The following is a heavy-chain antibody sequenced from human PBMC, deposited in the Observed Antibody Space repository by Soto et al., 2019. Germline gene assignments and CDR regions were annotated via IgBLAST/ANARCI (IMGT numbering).Heavy chain of an antibody. CDR2: ISYAGGNK. Sequence: QVQLVESVGGVVQPGRSLRLSCAASGFTFSSYAMHWVRQAPGKGLEWVAVISYAGGNKYYADSVKGRFTISRDNSKNTLYLQMNSLRAEDTAVYYCARASQHFSLDVWGHGTTVTVSS. CDR3: ARASQHFSLDV. D-gene: IGHD3-3*02. J-gene: IGHJ6*02. CDR1: GFTFSSYA. V-gene: IGHV3-30-3*01.